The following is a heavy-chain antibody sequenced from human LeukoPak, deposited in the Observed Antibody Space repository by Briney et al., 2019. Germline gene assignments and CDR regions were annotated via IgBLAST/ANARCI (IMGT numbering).Heavy chain of an antibody. CDR3: ARFMIREVTADNWFDP. Sequence: QAGGSLRLSCAASGFTFSSYSMNWVRQAPGKGLEWVSYISSSGSIIYYTDSVKGRFTISRDNAKNSLSLQMNSLRAEDTAVYYCARFMIREVTADNWFDPWGQGTLVTVSS. V-gene: IGHV3-48*04. CDR1: GFTFSSYS. CDR2: ISSSGSII. D-gene: IGHD3-10*01. J-gene: IGHJ5*02.